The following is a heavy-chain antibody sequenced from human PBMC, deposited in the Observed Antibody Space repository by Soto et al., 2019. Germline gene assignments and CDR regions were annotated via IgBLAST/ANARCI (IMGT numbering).Heavy chain of an antibody. D-gene: IGHD6-6*01. CDR2: ISGSGGST. J-gene: IGHJ4*02. V-gene: IGHV3-23*01. Sequence: GGSLRLSCAASGLTFSSYAMSWVRQAPGKGLEWVSAISGSGGSTYYADSVKGRFTISRDNSKNTLYLQMNSLRAEDTAVYYCAKDDEKLVQVPDYWGQGTLVTVSS. CDR1: GLTFSSYA. CDR3: AKDDEKLVQVPDY.